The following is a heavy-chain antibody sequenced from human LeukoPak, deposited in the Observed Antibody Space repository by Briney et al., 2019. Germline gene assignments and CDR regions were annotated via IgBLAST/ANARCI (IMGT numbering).Heavy chain of an antibody. V-gene: IGHV3-30*02. Sequence: PGGSLRLSCAASGFTFSSYGTHWVRQAPGKGLEGVAFIRYDGSNKYYADSVKGRFTISRDTSKNTLYLQMNSLRAEDTAVYYCAKVLGSTFGVDLHDYWGQGTLVTVSS. CDR3: AKVLGSTFGVDLHDY. CDR1: GFTFSSYG. CDR2: IRYDGSNK. J-gene: IGHJ4*02. D-gene: IGHD3-3*01.